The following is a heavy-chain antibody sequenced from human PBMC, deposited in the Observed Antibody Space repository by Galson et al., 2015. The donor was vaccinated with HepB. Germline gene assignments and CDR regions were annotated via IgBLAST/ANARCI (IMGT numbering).Heavy chain of an antibody. CDR3: ARTCPPLLSSGSYYHYYYGMDV. D-gene: IGHD3-10*01. CDR1: GYTFTSYY. J-gene: IGHJ6*02. CDR2: INPSGGST. V-gene: IGHV1-46*01. Sequence: SVKVSCKASGYTFTSYYMHWVRQAPGQGLEWMGIINPSGGSTSYAQKFQGRVTMTRDTSTSTVYMELSSLRSEDTAVYYCARTCPPLLSSGSYYHYYYGMDVWGQGTTVTVSS.